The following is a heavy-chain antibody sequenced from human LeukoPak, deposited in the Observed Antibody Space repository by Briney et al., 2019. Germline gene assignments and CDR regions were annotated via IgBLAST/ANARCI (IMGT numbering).Heavy chain of an antibody. CDR2: ISNGGDYT. V-gene: IGHV3-23*01. CDR3: AKAFLQYQLFDAFDI. Sequence: GGSLRLSCAASGFTFSSYAMTWVRQAPGKGLEWVSSISNGGDYTYYVDSVKGRFTISRDNSKNTLYLQMNSLRAEDTAVYYCAKAFLQYQLFDAFDIWGQETMVTVSS. D-gene: IGHD2-2*01. CDR1: GFTFSSYA. J-gene: IGHJ3*02.